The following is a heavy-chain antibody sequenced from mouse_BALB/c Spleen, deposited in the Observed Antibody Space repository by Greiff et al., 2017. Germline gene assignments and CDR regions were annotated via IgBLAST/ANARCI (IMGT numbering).Heavy chain of an antibody. CDR3: TRSDDYSWFAY. Sequence: EVQLQQSGTVLARPGASVKMSCKASGYSFTSYWMHWVKQRPGQGLEWIGAIYPGNSDTSYNQKFKGKAKLTAVTSASTAYMELSSLTNEDSAVYYCTRSDDYSWFAYWGQGTLVTVSA. CDR2: IYPGNSDT. V-gene: IGHV1-5*01. J-gene: IGHJ3*01. D-gene: IGHD2-4*01. CDR1: GYSFTSYW.